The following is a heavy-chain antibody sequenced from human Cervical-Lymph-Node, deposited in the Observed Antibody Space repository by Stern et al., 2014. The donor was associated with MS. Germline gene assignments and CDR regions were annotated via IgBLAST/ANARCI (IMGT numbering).Heavy chain of an antibody. V-gene: IGHV5-51*01. Sequence: VQLVESGAEVKKPGESLKISCKLSGYSFTIYYIAWVRQMPGTGPEWMGVIYPYASDTTYSPSCQGQVTISADKSITTAYLQWSSLRASDTAMYYCARHVQGFDYWGQGTLVTVSS. CDR3: ARHVQGFDY. J-gene: IGHJ4*02. CDR1: GYSFTIYY. CDR2: IYPYASDT.